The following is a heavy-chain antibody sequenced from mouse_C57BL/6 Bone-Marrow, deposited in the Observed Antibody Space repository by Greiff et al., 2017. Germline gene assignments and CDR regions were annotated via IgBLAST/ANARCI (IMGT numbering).Heavy chain of an antibody. J-gene: IGHJ4*01. CDR3: ARHPYYDYDLYYAMDY. CDR2: IYPGSGST. Sequence: QVQLQQPGAELVKPGASVKMSCKASGYTFTSYWITWVKQRPGQGLEWIGDIYPGSGSTNYNEKFKDKATLTADKSSSTVYMELSRLTSEDSAVYFCARHPYYDYDLYYAMDYWGQGTSVTFSS. V-gene: IGHV1-55*01. D-gene: IGHD2-4*01. CDR1: GYTFTSYW.